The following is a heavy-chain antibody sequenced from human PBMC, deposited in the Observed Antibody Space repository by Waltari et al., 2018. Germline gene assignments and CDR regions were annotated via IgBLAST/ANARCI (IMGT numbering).Heavy chain of an antibody. Sequence: QVQLQESGPGLVTPSETLSLTCAVSGYSISSGYYWGWIRPPPVKGLEWIGSIYHSGTTYYNPSLKSRVTISIDTSKNQFSLKLSSVTAADTAVYYCAREPRYSTGWYYFDYWGQGTLVTVSS. J-gene: IGHJ4*02. V-gene: IGHV4-38-2*02. CDR1: GYSISSGYY. CDR3: AREPRYSTGWYYFDY. D-gene: IGHD6-19*01. CDR2: IYHSGTT.